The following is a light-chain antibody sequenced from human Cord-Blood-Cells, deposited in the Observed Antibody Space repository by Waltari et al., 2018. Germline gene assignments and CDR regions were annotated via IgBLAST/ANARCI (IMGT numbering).Light chain of an antibody. CDR2: KDS. CDR1: AYPKQS. J-gene: IGLJ2*01. Sequence: SYELTQPPSVSVPPGQTARITCSGHAYPKQSAYLYQQKPGQAPVLVIYKDSERPSGIPERFSGSSSGTTVTLTISGVQAEDEADYYCQSADSSGTYVVFGGRTKLTVL. V-gene: IGLV3-25*03. CDR3: QSADSSGTYVV.